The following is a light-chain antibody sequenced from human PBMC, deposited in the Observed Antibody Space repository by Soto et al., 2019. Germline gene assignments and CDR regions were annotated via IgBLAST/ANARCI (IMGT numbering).Light chain of an antibody. CDR1: QRISSH. CDR3: QQSYSTPRT. Sequence: DIQMTQSPSSLSASVGDRVTIACRASQRISSHLDWDQQKPGEAPNLLIYAASNLQSGVPSRFSGSGSGTDFTLTISSLQPEDFATYYCQQSYSTPRTFGPGTKVEIK. V-gene: IGKV1-39*01. CDR2: AAS. J-gene: IGKJ1*01.